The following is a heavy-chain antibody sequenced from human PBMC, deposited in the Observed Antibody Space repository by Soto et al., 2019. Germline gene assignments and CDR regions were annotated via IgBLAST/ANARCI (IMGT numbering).Heavy chain of an antibody. CDR2: IIPVHGTT. D-gene: IGHD3-22*01. CDR3: AKVGVVVGNQIYYYYGMDV. J-gene: IGHJ6*02. V-gene: IGHV1-69*01. Sequence: QVQLQQSGAEVKKPGSSVKVSCKASGGIFSSFSLNWVRQAPGQGLEWMGGIIPVHGTTNYAQKFQGRVTITADESTFTAYMDLDSLTSDDTAVYYCAKVGVVVGNQIYYYYGMDVWGQGTTVNVSS. CDR1: GGIFSSFS.